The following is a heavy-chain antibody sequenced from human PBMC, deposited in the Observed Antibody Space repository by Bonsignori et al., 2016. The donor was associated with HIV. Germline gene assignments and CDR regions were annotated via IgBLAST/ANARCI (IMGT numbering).Heavy chain of an antibody. CDR2: MNPNSGNT. CDR3: ARALKYGGYCSSASCSRALGY. Sequence: WVRQAPGQGLEWMGWMNPNSGNTGYAQKFQGRITMTRDNSISTAYMELRNLRSEDTAVYYCARALKYGGYCSSASCSRALGYWGQGTLVTVSS. J-gene: IGHJ4*02. D-gene: IGHD2-2*01. V-gene: IGHV1-8*01.